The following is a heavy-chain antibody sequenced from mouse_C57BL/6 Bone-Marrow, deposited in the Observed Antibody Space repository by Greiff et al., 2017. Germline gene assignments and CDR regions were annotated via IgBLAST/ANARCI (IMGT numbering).Heavy chain of an antibody. CDR2: IYPRSGNT. Sequence: VQLQQSGAELARPGASVKLSCKASGYTFTSYGISWVKQRTGQGLEWIGEIYPRSGNTYYNEKFKGKATLTADKYSSTAYMELRSLTSEDSAVYFCARGGYYYGSSLRYFDYWGQGTTLTVSS. CDR1: GYTFTSYG. D-gene: IGHD1-1*01. J-gene: IGHJ2*01. V-gene: IGHV1-81*01. CDR3: ARGGYYYGSSLRYFDY.